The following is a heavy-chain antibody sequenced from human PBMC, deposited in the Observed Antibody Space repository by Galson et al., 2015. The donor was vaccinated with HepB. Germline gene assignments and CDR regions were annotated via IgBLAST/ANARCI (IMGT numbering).Heavy chain of an antibody. D-gene: IGHD3-3*01. Sequence: SVKVSCKASGGTFSSYAISWVRQAPGQGLEWMGGIIPIFGTANYAQKFQGRVTITADESTSTAYMELSSLRSEDTAVYYCAGRSEDYDFWSGYQGYYYYGMDVWGQGTTVTVSS. CDR2: IIPIFGTA. J-gene: IGHJ6*02. CDR1: GGTFSSYA. V-gene: IGHV1-69*13. CDR3: AGRSEDYDFWSGYQGYYYYGMDV.